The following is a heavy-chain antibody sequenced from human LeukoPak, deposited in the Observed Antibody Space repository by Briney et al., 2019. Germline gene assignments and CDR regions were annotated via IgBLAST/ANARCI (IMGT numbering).Heavy chain of an antibody. CDR1: GYSFTSYW. CDR2: IYPVDSDT. CDR3: ARRNQYSSSWLFDY. J-gene: IGHJ4*02. D-gene: IGHD6-13*01. Sequence: GESLKISCKGSGYSFTSYWIGWVRQMPGKGLEWMGIIYPVDSDTRYSPSFQGQVTLSADKSISTPYLQWSSLKASHTAMYYCARRNQYSSSWLFDYWGQGTLVTVSS. V-gene: IGHV5-51*01.